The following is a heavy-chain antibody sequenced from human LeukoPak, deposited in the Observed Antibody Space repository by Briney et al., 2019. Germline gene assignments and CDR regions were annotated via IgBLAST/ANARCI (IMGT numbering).Heavy chain of an antibody. D-gene: IGHD7-27*01. CDR3: ARYSRSWGYYMDV. CDR2: IYHSENT. CDR1: GGSISSGDYY. Sequence: PSETLSLTCTVSGGSISSGDYYWSWIRQPPGKGLEWIGYIYHSENTNYNPSLKSRVTISVDTSKNQFSLKLTSVTAADTAVYYCARYSRSWGYYMDVWGKGTTVTVSS. J-gene: IGHJ6*03. V-gene: IGHV4-61*08.